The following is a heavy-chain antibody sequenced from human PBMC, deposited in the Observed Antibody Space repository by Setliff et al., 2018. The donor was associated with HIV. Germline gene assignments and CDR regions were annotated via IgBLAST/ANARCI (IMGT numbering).Heavy chain of an antibody. V-gene: IGHV1-2*06. CDR3: ARDAGYFDFWAIPYYYMDV. CDR1: GYTFTDHY. D-gene: IGHD3-3*01. CDR2: INPNSGDT. J-gene: IGHJ6*03. Sequence: ASVKVSCKASGYTFTDHYIHWVRQAPGQGLEWMGRINPNSGDTKYAQKFQGRVNMTRDTSLRTAYMEVSRLRSDDTAVYYCARDAGYFDFWAIPYYYMDVWGEGTTATVSS.